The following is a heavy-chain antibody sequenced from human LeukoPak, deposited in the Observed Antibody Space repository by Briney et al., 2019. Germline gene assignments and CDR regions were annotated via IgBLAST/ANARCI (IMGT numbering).Heavy chain of an antibody. CDR1: GGSISSYY. CDR2: IYTSGST. CDR3: ARNYYDSSGYTFDY. J-gene: IGHJ4*02. D-gene: IGHD3-22*01. V-gene: IGHV4-4*07. Sequence: SETLSLTCTVSGGSISSYYWSWIRQPAGKGLEWIGRIYTSGSTNYNPSLKSRVTISVDTSKNQFPLKLSSVTAADTAVYYCARNYYDSSGYTFDYWGQGTLVTVSS.